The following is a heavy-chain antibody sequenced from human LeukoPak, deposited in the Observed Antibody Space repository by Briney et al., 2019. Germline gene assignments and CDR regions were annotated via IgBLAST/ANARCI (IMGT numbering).Heavy chain of an antibody. CDR1: GFTFSSYA. CDR3: ARVRGYCSSTSCLHYYYYYGMDV. CDR2: ISYDGSNK. J-gene: IGHJ6*02. D-gene: IGHD2-2*01. Sequence: GGSLRLSCAASGFTFSSYAMHWVRQAPGKGLEWVAVISYDGSNKYYADSVKGRFTISRDNSKNTLYLQMNSLRAEDTAVYYCARVRGYCSSTSCLHYYYYYGMDVWGQGTTVTASS. V-gene: IGHV3-30-3*01.